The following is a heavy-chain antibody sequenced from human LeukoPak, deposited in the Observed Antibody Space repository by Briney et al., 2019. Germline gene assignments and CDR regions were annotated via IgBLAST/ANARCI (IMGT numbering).Heavy chain of an antibody. J-gene: IGHJ5*02. CDR1: GGTFSSYT. V-gene: IGHV1-69*02. Sequence: LVKVSCKASGGTFSSYTISWVRQAPGQGLEWMGRIIPILGIANYAQKFQGRVTMTTDTSTSTAYMELRSLRSDDTAVYYCARGVTTQYNWFDPWGQGTLVTVSS. CDR2: IIPILGIA. D-gene: IGHD1-14*01. CDR3: ARGVTTQYNWFDP.